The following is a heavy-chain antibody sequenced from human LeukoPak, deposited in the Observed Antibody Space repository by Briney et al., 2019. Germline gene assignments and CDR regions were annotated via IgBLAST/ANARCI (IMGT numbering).Heavy chain of an antibody. CDR1: GYSISSGYY. D-gene: IGHD2-15*01. J-gene: IGHJ4*02. CDR3: ARGPLRTVVAATRRPSQFDY. V-gene: IGHV4-38-2*02. CDR2: IYHSGST. Sequence: PSETLSLTCTVSGYSISSGYYWGWIRQPPGKGLEWIGEIYHSGSTNYNPSLKSRVTISVDKSKNQFSLKLSSVTAADTAVYYCARGPLRTVVAATRRPSQFDYWGQGTLVTVSS.